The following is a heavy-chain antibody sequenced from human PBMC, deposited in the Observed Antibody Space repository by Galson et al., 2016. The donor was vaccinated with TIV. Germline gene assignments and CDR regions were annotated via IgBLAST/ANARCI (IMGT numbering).Heavy chain of an antibody. CDR2: ISYDGRDT. Sequence: SLRLSCAASRFTFSSYGMHWVRQAPGKGLEWVALISYDGRDTNYADSVKGRFTISRDTSKHTLYLQMSSLRREDTALYYCAKDFYSTSSGLSWGQGTLVTVSS. CDR1: RFTFSSYG. V-gene: IGHV3-30*18. J-gene: IGHJ4*02. CDR3: AKDFYSTSSGLS. D-gene: IGHD6-6*01.